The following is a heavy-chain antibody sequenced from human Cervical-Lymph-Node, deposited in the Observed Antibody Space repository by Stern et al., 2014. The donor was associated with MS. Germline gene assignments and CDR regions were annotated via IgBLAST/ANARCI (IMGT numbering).Heavy chain of an antibody. D-gene: IGHD3-16*02. CDR1: GYTFSSYA. J-gene: IGHJ6*02. CDR3: ARQSFGFDV. Sequence: QMQLVQSGSGLKKPGASVKLSCKAAGYTFSSYAVHWVRPAPGQGLEWMGWINTDTGNPMYAQGFPGRFVFSLDTSVNTAYLQISSLKAEDTAMYYCARQSFGFDVWGQGATVTVSS. V-gene: IGHV7-4-1*02. CDR2: INTDTGNP.